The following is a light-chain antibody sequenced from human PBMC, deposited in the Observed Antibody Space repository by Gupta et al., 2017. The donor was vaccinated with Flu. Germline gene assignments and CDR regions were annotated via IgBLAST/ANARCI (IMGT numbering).Light chain of an antibody. CDR3: NSYNSSRTCCV. CDR2: DDS. V-gene: IGLV2-14*03. Sequence: QSALTPPASVSGSPGQSITISCTGPSSYVGGYDYVSWYQQHPGKAPKLLIYDDSNRPSGVSNRFSGSKSGTTASLTITGLQAGDEADYYCNSYNSSRTCCVFGGGTKLTVL. CDR1: SSYVGGYDY. J-gene: IGLJ2*01.